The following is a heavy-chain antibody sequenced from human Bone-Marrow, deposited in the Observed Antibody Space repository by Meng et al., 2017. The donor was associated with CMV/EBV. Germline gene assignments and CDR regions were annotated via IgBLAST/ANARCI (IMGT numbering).Heavy chain of an antibody. CDR1: GYSFTSYW. Sequence: GGSLRLSRKGSGYSFTSYWIGWVRQMPGKGLEWMGIIYPGDSDTRYSPSFQGQVTISADKSISTAYLQWSSLKASDTAMYYCARRGYCSSTSCYGWFDPWGQGTLVTFSS. J-gene: IGHJ5*02. CDR2: IYPGDSDT. CDR3: ARRGYCSSTSCYGWFDP. V-gene: IGHV5-51*01. D-gene: IGHD2-2*01.